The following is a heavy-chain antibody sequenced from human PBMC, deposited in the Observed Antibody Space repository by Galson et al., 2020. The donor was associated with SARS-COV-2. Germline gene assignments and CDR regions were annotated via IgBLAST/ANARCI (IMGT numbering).Heavy chain of an antibody. J-gene: IGHJ4*02. CDR1: GFTFSSYA. CDR3: ARELGSRDGYNPGHFDY. CDR2: ISYDGSNK. Sequence: GGSLRLSCAASGFTFSSYAMHWVRQAPGKGLEWVAVISYDGSNKYYADSVKGRFTISRDNSKNTLYLQMNSLRAEDTAVYYCARELGSRDGYNPGHFDYWGQGTLVTVSS. V-gene: IGHV3-30-3*01. D-gene: IGHD5-12*01.